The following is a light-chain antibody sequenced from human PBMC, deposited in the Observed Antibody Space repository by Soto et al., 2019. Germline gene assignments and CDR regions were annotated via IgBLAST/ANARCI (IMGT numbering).Light chain of an antibody. J-gene: IGKJ4*01. CDR2: LGS. CDR3: MQALQTPLT. V-gene: IGKV2-28*01. CDR1: HILRFSNGSNF. Sequence: DIVMTQSPLSLSVTPGEPPSISCSSSHILRFSNGSNFLDWYLQKPGQSPQLLIYLGSNRASGVPDMFSGSGSATDFTLKISRVEAEDVWIYYCMQALQTPLTFGGGTKVEIK.